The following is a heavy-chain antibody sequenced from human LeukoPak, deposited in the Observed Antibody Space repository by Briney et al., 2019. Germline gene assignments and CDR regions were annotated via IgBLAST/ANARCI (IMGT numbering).Heavy chain of an antibody. CDR3: ARGYATRGRDSSVGFDY. CDR1: GFTLSDYW. Sequence: GGSLRLSCAVSGFTLSDYWMHWVRQGPGKGLVWVSRINSDGSSISYADSVRGRFSISRDNAKNTLYLQMNSLRAEDTAVYFCARGYATRGRDSSVGFDYWGQGALVTVSS. D-gene: IGHD3-16*01. J-gene: IGHJ4*02. CDR2: INSDGSSI. V-gene: IGHV3-74*01.